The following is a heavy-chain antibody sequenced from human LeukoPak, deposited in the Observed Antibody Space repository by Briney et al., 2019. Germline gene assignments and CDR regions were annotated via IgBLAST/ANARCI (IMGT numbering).Heavy chain of an antibody. Sequence: GGSLRLSCAASGFTVSSSCMSWVRQAPGKGLEYVSVIYSGGNTYYAGSVKGRFTISRDNSKNTVYLQMNSLRAEDTAVYYCARLIAATGRLYFDYWGQGTLVTVSS. CDR2: IYSGGNT. V-gene: IGHV3-53*01. D-gene: IGHD6-13*01. CDR3: ARLIAATGRLYFDY. CDR1: GFTVSSSC. J-gene: IGHJ4*02.